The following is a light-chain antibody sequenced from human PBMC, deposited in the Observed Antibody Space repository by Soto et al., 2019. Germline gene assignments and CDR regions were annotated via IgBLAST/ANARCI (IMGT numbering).Light chain of an antibody. CDR1: SSNIGSNY. J-gene: IGLJ2*01. V-gene: IGLV1-47*01. CDR3: AAWDDSLRGVV. Sequence: QSVLTQPPSASGTPGQRVTISCSGSSSNIGSNYVYWYQQLPGTAPKLLIYRNNQRPSGVPDRFSGSKSGTSASLAISGLRPEDEADYYCAAWDDSLRGVVFGGGTKLTVL. CDR2: RNN.